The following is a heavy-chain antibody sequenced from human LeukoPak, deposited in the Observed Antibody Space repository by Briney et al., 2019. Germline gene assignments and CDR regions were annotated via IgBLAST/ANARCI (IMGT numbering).Heavy chain of an antibody. CDR2: IKQDGSEK. Sequence: GGSLRLSCEASGFTFSSYWMSWVRQAPGKGLEWVANIKQDGSEKYYVDSVKGRFTISRDNSKNTLYLQMNSLRAEDTAVYYCATDHLDYWGQGTLVTVSS. CDR3: ATDHLDY. J-gene: IGHJ4*02. V-gene: IGHV3-7*01. CDR1: GFTFSSYW.